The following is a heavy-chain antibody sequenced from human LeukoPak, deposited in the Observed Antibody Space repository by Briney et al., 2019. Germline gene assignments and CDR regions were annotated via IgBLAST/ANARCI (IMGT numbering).Heavy chain of an antibody. CDR2: IYYSGTT. CDR3: ARQISDYYYYYIDV. Sequence: SETLSLTCTVSGGPISSSHYYWGWIRQSPGKGLEWIGTIYYSGTTYYNPSLESRVTISEDMSKNQFSLTLRSVTAADTAVYYCARQISDYYYYYIDVWGKGTTVTVSS. D-gene: IGHD3-3*01. J-gene: IGHJ6*03. CDR1: GGPISSSHYY. V-gene: IGHV4-39*01.